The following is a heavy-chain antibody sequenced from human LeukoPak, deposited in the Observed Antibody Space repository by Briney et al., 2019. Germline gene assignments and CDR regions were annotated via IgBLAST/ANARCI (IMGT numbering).Heavy chain of an antibody. CDR3: ARRINYYDSSGYYRDAFDI. CDR2: VSGSDGST. J-gene: IGHJ3*02. D-gene: IGHD3-22*01. Sequence: PGGSLRLSCAASGFTFSSYAMSWVRQAPGKGLEWVSAVSGSDGSTYYADSVKGRFTISRDNSKNTLYLQMNSLRAEDTAVYYCARRINYYDSSGYYRDAFDIWGQGTMVTVSS. V-gene: IGHV3-23*01. CDR1: GFTFSSYA.